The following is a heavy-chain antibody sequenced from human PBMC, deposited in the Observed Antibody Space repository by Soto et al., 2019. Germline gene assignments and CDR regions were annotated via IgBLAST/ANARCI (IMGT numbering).Heavy chain of an antibody. Sequence: QLQLQESGPGLVRPSETLSLTCNVSGASISSSRSYWAWFRQPPGKELEWIANIFYAGNTYYNPSLKSRVTVSVDTSKTQFSLKLDSVTAADTAVYYCARQAAAPGIDLWFDPWGQGTLVTVSS. D-gene: IGHD6-13*01. CDR3: ARQAAAPGIDLWFDP. CDR2: IFYAGNT. V-gene: IGHV4-39*01. CDR1: GASISSSRSY. J-gene: IGHJ5*02.